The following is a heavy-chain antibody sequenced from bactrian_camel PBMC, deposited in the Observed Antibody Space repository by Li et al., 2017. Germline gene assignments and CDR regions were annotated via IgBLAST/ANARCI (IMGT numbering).Heavy chain of an antibody. J-gene: IGHJ4*01. CDR2: IHAYTGMT. V-gene: IGHV3S54*01. Sequence: HVQLVESGGGSVQTGGSLRLSCQVSGYLYGGNCLGWFHQAPGKEREGVASIHAYTGMTAYAESVKGRFTISRDNDKNTVLLQMDSLKPGDTAMYYCGADYPGFHRPEGCDLDFPYKGQGTQVTVS. D-gene: IGHD5*01. CDR1: GYLYGGNC.